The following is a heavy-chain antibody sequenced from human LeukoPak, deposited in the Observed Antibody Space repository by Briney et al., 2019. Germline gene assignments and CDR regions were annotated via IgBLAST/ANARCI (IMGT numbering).Heavy chain of an antibody. V-gene: IGHV3-30*02. CDR3: AKDSSGSSWYWDY. CDR1: GFTFSSYG. D-gene: IGHD6-13*01. J-gene: IGHJ4*02. CDR2: IRYDGSNK. Sequence: GGSLRLSCAASGFTFSSYGMHWVRQAPGKGLEWVTFIRYDGSNKYYADSVKGRFTISRDNSKNTLYLQMNSLRTEDTAVYYCAKDSSGSSWYWDYWGQGTLVTVAS.